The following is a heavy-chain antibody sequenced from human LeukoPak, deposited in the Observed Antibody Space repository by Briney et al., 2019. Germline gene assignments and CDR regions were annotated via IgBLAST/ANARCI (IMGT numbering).Heavy chain of an antibody. CDR2: ISLSGGDT. D-gene: IGHD3-10*01. V-gene: IGHV3-30*04. CDR3: ARGAQKILSFGEYPSDAFDI. Sequence: PGGSLRLSCAASGFTFSSFAMHWVRQAPGKGLEWVAVISLSGGDTNYAGSVKGRFTISRDNSKNTLYLQMNSLRDEGTAVYYCARGAQKILSFGEYPSDAFDIWGQGTMVSVSS. CDR1: GFTFSSFA. J-gene: IGHJ3*02.